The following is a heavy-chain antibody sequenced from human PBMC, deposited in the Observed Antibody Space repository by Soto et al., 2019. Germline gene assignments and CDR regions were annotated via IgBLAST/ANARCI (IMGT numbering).Heavy chain of an antibody. CDR3: ARGGQGYYDSSGYYAFDI. Sequence: SVKVSCKASGYTFTGYYMHWVRQAPGQGLEWMGWINPNSGGTNYAQKFQGWVTMTRDTSISTAYMELSRLRSDDTAVYYCARGGQGYYDSSGYYAFDIWGQGTMVTVSS. CDR1: GYTFTGYY. CDR2: INPNSGGT. V-gene: IGHV1-2*04. D-gene: IGHD3-22*01. J-gene: IGHJ3*02.